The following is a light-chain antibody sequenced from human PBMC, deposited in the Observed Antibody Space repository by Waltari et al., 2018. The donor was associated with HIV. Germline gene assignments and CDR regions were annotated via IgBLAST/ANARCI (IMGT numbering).Light chain of an antibody. CDR1: QGISSY. CDR3: LQNYNYPYS. Sequence: AIRMTQSPSSFSASTGDRVTITCRASQGISSYLAWYQQKPGKAPKLLIYAASTLQSGVPSRFSGSGSGTDFTLTISCLQSEDFATYYCLQNYNYPYSFGQGTKLDI. V-gene: IGKV1-8*01. CDR2: AAS. J-gene: IGKJ2*01.